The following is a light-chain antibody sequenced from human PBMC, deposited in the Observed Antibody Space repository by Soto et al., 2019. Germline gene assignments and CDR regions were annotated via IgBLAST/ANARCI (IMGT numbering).Light chain of an antibody. Sequence: EVVMTQSPATLSVSPGEGATLSCRASQGIGDNLAWYQHKPGQTPRLLIYDTSTRTTGVPARFSGSRSGTEFTLTISSLQSEDFAVYYCQRYNNWPLTFGGGTKVESK. J-gene: IGKJ4*01. CDR2: DTS. CDR1: QGIGDN. CDR3: QRYNNWPLT. V-gene: IGKV3-15*01.